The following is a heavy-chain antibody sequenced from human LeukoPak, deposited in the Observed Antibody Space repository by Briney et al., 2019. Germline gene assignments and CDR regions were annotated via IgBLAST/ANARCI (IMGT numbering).Heavy chain of an antibody. D-gene: IGHD6-6*01. CDR3: ASNPYSSSHNWFDP. Sequence: TSETLSLTCTVSGGSISSSSYYWGWIRQPPGKGLEGIGRIYYSGSTYYNPSLKSRVTISVDTSKNHFSLQLSSVTAADTALYYCASNPYSSSHNWFDPWGQGTLVTVSS. CDR2: IYYSGST. V-gene: IGHV4-39*02. J-gene: IGHJ5*02. CDR1: GGSISSSSYY.